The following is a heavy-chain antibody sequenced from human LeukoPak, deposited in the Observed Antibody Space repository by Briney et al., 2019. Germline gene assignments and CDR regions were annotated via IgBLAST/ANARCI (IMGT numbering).Heavy chain of an antibody. CDR1: GFTFSNYW. Sequence: GGSLRLSCAASGFTFSNYWMTWVRQAPGKGLEWVAVISYDGSNKYYADSVKGRFTISRDNSKNTLYLQMNSLRAEDTAVYYCAKRRQWLASPYYYYGMDVWGQGTTVTVSS. D-gene: IGHD6-19*01. J-gene: IGHJ6*02. CDR2: ISYDGSNK. V-gene: IGHV3-30*18. CDR3: AKRRQWLASPYYYYGMDV.